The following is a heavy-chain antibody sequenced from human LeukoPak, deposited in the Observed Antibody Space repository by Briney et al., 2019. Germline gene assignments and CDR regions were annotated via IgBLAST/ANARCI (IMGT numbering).Heavy chain of an antibody. CDR3: ARDEGHYYDIDAFDI. Sequence: GGSLRLSCAVSGFTLSTYWMSWVRQAPGKGLEWVANIKQDGNEKYYVDSVKGRFTISRDNAKNSLYLQMNSLRAEDTAVYYCARDEGHYYDIDAFDIWGQGTMVTVSS. CDR2: IKQDGNEK. J-gene: IGHJ3*02. CDR1: GFTLSTYW. D-gene: IGHD3-22*01. V-gene: IGHV3-7*01.